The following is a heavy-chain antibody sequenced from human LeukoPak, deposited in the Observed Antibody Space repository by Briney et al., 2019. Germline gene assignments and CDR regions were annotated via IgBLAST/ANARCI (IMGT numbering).Heavy chain of an antibody. D-gene: IGHD1-26*01. CDR3: ARGTSAWEFGGLDY. J-gene: IGHJ4*02. CDR2: INPNSGGT. Sequence: ASVKVSCKASGDVFTGSFIHWVRQAPGQGLEWMGWINPNSGGTNYAQKFQGRVTMTRDTSISTAYMELSRLRSDDTAVYYCARGTSAWEFGGLDYWGQGTLVTVSS. V-gene: IGHV1-2*02. CDR1: GDVFTGSF.